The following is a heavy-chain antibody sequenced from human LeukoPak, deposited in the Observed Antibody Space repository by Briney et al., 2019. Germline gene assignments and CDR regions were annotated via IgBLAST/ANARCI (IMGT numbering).Heavy chain of an antibody. CDR3: ARVRGPQWELLARAFDI. Sequence: PSETLSLTCAVYGGSFSGYYWSWIRQPPGKGLEWIGYIYYSGSTYYNPSLKSRVTISVDTSKNQSSLKLSSVTAADTAVYYCARVRGPQWELLARAFDIWGQGTMVTVSS. CDR2: IYYSGST. D-gene: IGHD1-26*01. J-gene: IGHJ3*02. CDR1: GGSFSGYY. V-gene: IGHV4-30-4*08.